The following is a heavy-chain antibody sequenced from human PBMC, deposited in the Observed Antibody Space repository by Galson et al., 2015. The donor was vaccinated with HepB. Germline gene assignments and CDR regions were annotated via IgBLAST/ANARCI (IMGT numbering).Heavy chain of an antibody. J-gene: IGHJ6*03. D-gene: IGHD1-1*01. Sequence: SLRLSCAASGFTFSSYWMNWVRQAPGKGLEWVANIKQDGSEKYYVDSVKGRFTISRDNAKNTLYLQMNSLRAEDMAVYYCAKAGLTSTTGTNIQYYYYMDVWGKGTTVTVSS. CDR1: GFTFSSYW. V-gene: IGHV3-7*01. CDR2: IKQDGSEK. CDR3: AKAGLTSTTGTNIQYYYYMDV.